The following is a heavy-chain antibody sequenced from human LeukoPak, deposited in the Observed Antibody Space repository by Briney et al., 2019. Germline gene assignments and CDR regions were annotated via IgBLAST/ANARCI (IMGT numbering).Heavy chain of an antibody. CDR3: ARDFFLGCSSMNCHPFDY. Sequence: HPGGSLRLSCAASRFTFSIYTMTWVRQAPGKGLEWVSYISSSSSSIYYADSVRGRFTISRDNAKNSLYLQMNGLRDEDTAIYFCARDFFLGCSSMNCHPFDYWGQGTLVTVSS. J-gene: IGHJ4*02. CDR1: RFTFSIYT. D-gene: IGHD2-15*01. V-gene: IGHV3-48*02. CDR2: ISSSSSSI.